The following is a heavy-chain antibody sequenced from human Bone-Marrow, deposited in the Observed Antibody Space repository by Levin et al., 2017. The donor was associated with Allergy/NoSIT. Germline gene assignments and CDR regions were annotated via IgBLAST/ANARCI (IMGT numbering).Heavy chain of an antibody. CDR1: GYTFTGYY. D-gene: IGHD3-22*01. V-gene: IGHV1-2*02. CDR2: INPNSGGT. Sequence: ASVKVSCKASGYTFTGYYMHWVRQAPGQGLEWMGWINPNSGGTNYAQKFQGRVTMTRDTSISTAYMELSRLRSDDTAVYYCARAQGPTYYYDSSGFPPDYWGQGTLVTVSS. CDR3: ARAQGPTYYYDSSGFPPDY. J-gene: IGHJ4*02.